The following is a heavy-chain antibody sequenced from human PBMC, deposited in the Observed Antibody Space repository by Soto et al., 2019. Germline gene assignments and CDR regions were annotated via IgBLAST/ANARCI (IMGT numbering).Heavy chain of an antibody. Sequence: GASVKVSCKASGYTFTSYGISWVRQAPGQGLEWMGWISAYNGNTNYAQKLQGRVTMTTDTSTSTAYMELRSLRSDDTAVYYCARERDDFWSGYPVNWFDPWGQGTLVTVSS. J-gene: IGHJ5*02. V-gene: IGHV1-18*01. CDR3: ARERDDFWSGYPVNWFDP. CDR2: ISAYNGNT. D-gene: IGHD3-3*01. CDR1: GYTFTSYG.